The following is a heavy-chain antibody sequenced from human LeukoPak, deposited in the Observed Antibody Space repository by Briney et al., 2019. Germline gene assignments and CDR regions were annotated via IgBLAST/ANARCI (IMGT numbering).Heavy chain of an antibody. CDR3: AKLRGDYYSTGHYSNYYYMDV. D-gene: IGHD3-22*01. V-gene: IGHV3-23*01. Sequence: GGSLRLSCAASGFTFRNYAMSWVRQAPGKGLEWVSPISGSGGSTYYADSVKGRFTISRDNSKNTLYLQMNSLRAEDTAVYYCAKLRGDYYSTGHYSNYYYMDVWGKGTTVTISS. CDR2: ISGSGGST. J-gene: IGHJ6*03. CDR1: GFTFRNYA.